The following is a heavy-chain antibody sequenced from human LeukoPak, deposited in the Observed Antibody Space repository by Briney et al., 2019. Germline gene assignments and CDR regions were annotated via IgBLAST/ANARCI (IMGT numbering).Heavy chain of an antibody. Sequence: GGSLRLSCAASGFTVSGNYMSWVRQAPGKGLEWVSVIYSGGSTYYADSVKGRFTISRDNSKNTLYLQMNSLRAEDTAVYYCARDLFPYGGNSPFDYWGQGTLVTVSS. CDR3: ARDLFPYGGNSPFDY. J-gene: IGHJ4*02. CDR1: GFTVSGNY. D-gene: IGHD4-23*01. V-gene: IGHV3-66*02. CDR2: IYSGGST.